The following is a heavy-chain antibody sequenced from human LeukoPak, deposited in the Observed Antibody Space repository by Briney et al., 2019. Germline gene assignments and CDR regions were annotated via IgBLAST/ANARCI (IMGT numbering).Heavy chain of an antibody. CDR1: GFTFSSYA. J-gene: IGHJ4*02. CDR3: ARAQGFRFDY. CDR2: ISYDGSNK. V-gene: IGHV3-30*04. D-gene: IGHD3-3*01. Sequence: GGSLRLSCAASGFTFSSYAMHWVRQAPGKGLEWVAVISYDGSNKYYADSVKGRFTISRDNSKDTLYLQMNSLRAEDTAVYYCARAQGFRFDYWGQGTLVTVSS.